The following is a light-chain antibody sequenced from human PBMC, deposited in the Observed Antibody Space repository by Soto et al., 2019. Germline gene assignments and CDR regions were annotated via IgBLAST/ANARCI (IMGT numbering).Light chain of an antibody. CDR1: QSVSSG. J-gene: IGKJ4*01. CDR3: QQYNNWPLT. V-gene: IGKV3-15*01. CDR2: AAS. Sequence: EIVMTQSPATLSVSPGERATLSCRAGQSVSSGLAWYQQKPGQTPRLLIYAASTRATGIPARFSGSGCGTEFTLTISSLQSEDFAVYYCQQYNNWPLTFGGGTKVEIK.